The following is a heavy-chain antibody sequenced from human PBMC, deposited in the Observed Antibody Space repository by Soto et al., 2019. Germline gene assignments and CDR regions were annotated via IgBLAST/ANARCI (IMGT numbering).Heavy chain of an antibody. J-gene: IGHJ4*02. CDR1: GGTFSSYA. CDR3: ARPTFNDWGGGSCYLFY. CDR2: IIPIFGKA. Sequence: QVQLVQSGAEVKKPGSSVKVSCKASGGTFSSYAINWVRQAPGQGLEWMGGIIPIFGKANYAQKFQGRVTITADESTSTAYVGLSSLRSEDTAVYYCARPTFNDWGGGSCYLFYWGQGTLVTVSS. D-gene: IGHD2-15*01. V-gene: IGHV1-69*12.